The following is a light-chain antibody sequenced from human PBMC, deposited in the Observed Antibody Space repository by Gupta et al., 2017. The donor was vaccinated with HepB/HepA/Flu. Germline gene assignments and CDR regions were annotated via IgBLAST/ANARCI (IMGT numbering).Light chain of an antibody. CDR2: GAS. Sequence: DIGLTQSPGTLSLSPGERATLSCRASQSISSFLAWYQQTPGQAPRLLIYGASNRATGIPVRFSGSGSGTDFTLTISNLEPEDFAVYYCQQRYNWPLTFGGGTKVEI. J-gene: IGKJ4*01. V-gene: IGKV3-11*01. CDR3: QQRYNWPLT. CDR1: QSISSF.